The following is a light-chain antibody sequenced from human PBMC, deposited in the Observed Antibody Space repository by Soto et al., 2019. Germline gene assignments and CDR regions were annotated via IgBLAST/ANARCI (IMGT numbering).Light chain of an antibody. CDR1: QRVSSD. CDR3: QQYNNWPRT. V-gene: IGKV3-15*01. Sequence: EIVMTQSPATLSVSPGERATLSCRAGQRVSSDLAWYQQKPGQAPRRLIYGASTRATGIPARFSGSGSGTEFTLTISSLQSEDFAVYYCQQYNNWPRTFGQGTKVDI. CDR2: GAS. J-gene: IGKJ1*01.